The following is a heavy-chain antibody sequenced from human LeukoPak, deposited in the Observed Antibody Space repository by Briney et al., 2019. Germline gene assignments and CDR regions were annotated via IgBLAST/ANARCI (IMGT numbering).Heavy chain of an antibody. Sequence: PSETLSLTCAVYGGSFSGYYWSWIRQPPGKGLEWIGEINHSGSTNYNPSLKSRVTISVDTSKNQFSLKLSSVTAADTAVYYCASSSPLDWGQGTLVTVSS. CDR3: ASSSPLD. CDR2: INHSGST. V-gene: IGHV4-34*01. J-gene: IGHJ4*02. CDR1: GGSFSGYY.